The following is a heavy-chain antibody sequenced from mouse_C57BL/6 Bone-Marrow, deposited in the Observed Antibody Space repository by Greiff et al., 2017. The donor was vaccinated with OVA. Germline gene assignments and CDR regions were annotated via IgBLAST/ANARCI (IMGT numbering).Heavy chain of an antibody. CDR3: ARCGYYYGSSYPYWYFDV. CDR2: IHPNSGST. CDR1: GYTFTSYW. Sequence: QVQLQQPGAELAKPGASVKLSCKASGYTFTSYWMHWVKQRPGQGLEWIGMIHPNSGSTNYNEKFKSKATLTVDKSSSTAYMQLSSLTSEDSAVYYCARCGYYYGSSYPYWYFDVWGTGTTVTVSS. V-gene: IGHV1-64*01. D-gene: IGHD1-1*01. J-gene: IGHJ1*03.